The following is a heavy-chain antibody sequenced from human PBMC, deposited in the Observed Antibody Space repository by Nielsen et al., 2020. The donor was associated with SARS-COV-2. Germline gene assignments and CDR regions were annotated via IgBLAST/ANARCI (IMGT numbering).Heavy chain of an antibody. CDR3: AKGAYSSTSHEFDY. CDR2: IIGSGDTT. J-gene: IGHJ4*02. D-gene: IGHD6-13*01. CDR1: GFTFSNYA. Sequence: GGSLRLSCAASGFTFSNYAMSWVRQAPGKGLEWVSAIIGSGDTTFYADSVKGRFTISRDNFKNTLYLQMNSLRAEDTAVYYCAKGAYSSTSHEFDYWGQGTLVTVSS. V-gene: IGHV3-23*01.